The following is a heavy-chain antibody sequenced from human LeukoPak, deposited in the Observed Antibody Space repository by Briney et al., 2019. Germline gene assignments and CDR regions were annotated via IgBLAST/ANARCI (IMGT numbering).Heavy chain of an antibody. D-gene: IGHD6-13*01. CDR2: IKQDESEK. CDR3: ARSIAAATFDY. CDR1: GFTFSSYS. Sequence: GGSLRLSCAASGFTFSSYSMNWVRQAPGKGLEWVANIKQDESEKYYVDSVKGRFTISRDNAKNSLYLQMNSLRAEDTAVYYCARSIAAATFDYWGQGTLVTVSS. J-gene: IGHJ4*02. V-gene: IGHV3-7*01.